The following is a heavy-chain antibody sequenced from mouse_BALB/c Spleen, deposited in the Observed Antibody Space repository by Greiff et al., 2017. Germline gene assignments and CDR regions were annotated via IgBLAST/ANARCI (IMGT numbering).Heavy chain of an antibody. CDR2: INPSSGYT. CDR3: ARGEGAMDY. Sequence: VQLQQSGADLARPGASVKMSCKASGYTFTSYTMHWVNQRPGQGLEWIGYINPSSGYTNYNQKFKDKATLTADKSSSTAYMQLSSLTSEDSAVYDCARGEGAMDYWGQGTSVTVSS. J-gene: IGHJ4*01. CDR1: GYTFTSYT. V-gene: IGHV1-4*01.